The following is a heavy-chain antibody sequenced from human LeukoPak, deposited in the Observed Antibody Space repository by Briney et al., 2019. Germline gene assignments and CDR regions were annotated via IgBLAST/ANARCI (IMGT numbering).Heavy chain of an antibody. Sequence: SETLSLTCTVSGASISNYYWSWIRQSPGKGLEWIGYMLYSGSTNQNPSLRSRVAISVDTSKNQVSLKLSSVTAADTAVYYCARSDIWGSYRFLDYWGQGALVTVSS. CDR1: GASISNYY. CDR3: ARSDIWGSYRFLDY. J-gene: IGHJ4*02. V-gene: IGHV4-59*08. CDR2: MLYSGST. D-gene: IGHD3-16*02.